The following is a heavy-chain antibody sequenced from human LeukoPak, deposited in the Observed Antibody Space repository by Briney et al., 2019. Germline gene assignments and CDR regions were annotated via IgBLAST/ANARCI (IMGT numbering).Heavy chain of an antibody. J-gene: IGHJ4*02. CDR2: INPSGGST. V-gene: IGHV1-46*01. CDR1: GYTFTSYY. CDR3: AREGEDYDSSGYLGY. D-gene: IGHD3-22*01. Sequence: ASVKVFCKASGYTFTSYYMHWVRQAPGQGLEWMGIINPSGGSTSYAQKFQGRVTMTRDTSTSTVYMELSSLRSEDTAVYYCAREGEDYDSSGYLGYWGQGTLVTVSS.